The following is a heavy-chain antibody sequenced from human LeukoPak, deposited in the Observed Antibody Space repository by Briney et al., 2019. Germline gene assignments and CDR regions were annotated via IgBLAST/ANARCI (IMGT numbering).Heavy chain of an antibody. V-gene: IGHV4-59*01. CDR2: VYYGGNT. Sequence: WETLSLTCTVSGGSISSYYWSWIRQPPGKGLEWIGYVYYGGNTNYNPSLKSRVAMSVDTSKNHFSLKLSSVAAADTAVYFCARAAYCGGDCYYYFDYWGQGTLVTVSS. D-gene: IGHD2-21*02. CDR1: GGSISSYY. J-gene: IGHJ4*02. CDR3: ARAAYCGGDCYYYFDY.